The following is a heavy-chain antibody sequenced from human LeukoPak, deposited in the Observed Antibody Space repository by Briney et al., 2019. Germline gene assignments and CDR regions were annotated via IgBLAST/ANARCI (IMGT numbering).Heavy chain of an antibody. CDR3: ARENHYYDSSGYPPPLDY. V-gene: IGHV3-7*03. J-gene: IGHJ4*02. Sequence: GGSLRLSCVVSGVTFSSHWMSWVRQAPGKGLEWVANIKQDGSERYYVDSVKGRFTISRDNAKNSVFLQMNSLRAEDTAVYYCARENHYYDSSGYPPPLDYWGQGILVTVSS. CDR1: GVTFSSHW. D-gene: IGHD3-22*01. CDR2: IKQDGSER.